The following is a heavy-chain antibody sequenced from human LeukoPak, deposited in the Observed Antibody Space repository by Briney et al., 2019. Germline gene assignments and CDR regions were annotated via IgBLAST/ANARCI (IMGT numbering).Heavy chain of an antibody. V-gene: IGHV3-66*01. CDR2: LSAVGST. D-gene: IGHD3-16*01. Sequence: GSLRLSCAASGFSVSSNSMNWVRQAPRTGLEWVSVLSAVGSTYYADSVKGRFTISRDNSKNTVYLQMNSLTADDTAIYYCARETGGWDAFDIWGQGTMVAVSS. J-gene: IGHJ3*02. CDR1: GFSVSSNS. CDR3: ARETGGWDAFDI.